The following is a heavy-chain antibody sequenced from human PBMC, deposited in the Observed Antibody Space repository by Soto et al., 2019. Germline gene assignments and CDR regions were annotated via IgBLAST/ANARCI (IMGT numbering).Heavy chain of an antibody. Sequence: QVQLVESGGGVVQPGRSLRLSCAASGFTFSSSAMHWVRQAPGKGLAWVAVISYDGSNKYYADSVKGRFTISRDNSKNTLYLQMTSLRAEDTAVYYCARDGVPRNSGLLYFDYWRQGPLVTVSS. V-gene: IGHV3-30-3*01. CDR3: ARDGVPRNSGLLYFDY. J-gene: IGHJ4*02. CDR1: GFTFSSSA. CDR2: ISYDGSNK. D-gene: IGHD1-7*01.